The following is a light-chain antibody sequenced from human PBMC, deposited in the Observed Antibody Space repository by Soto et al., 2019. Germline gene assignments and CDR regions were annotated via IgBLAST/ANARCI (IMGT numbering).Light chain of an antibody. CDR1: QSISSW. CDR3: QQKNSNSPPGT. V-gene: IGKV1-5*01. Sequence: DIQMTQSPSTLSASVGDRVTITCRASQSISSWLAWYQQKPGKAPKLLIYDASSLESGVPSRFSGSGSGTDSPLTIGSLQLVIFATNSGQQKNSNSPPGTFGQGPRRGSN. J-gene: IGKJ2*01. CDR2: DAS.